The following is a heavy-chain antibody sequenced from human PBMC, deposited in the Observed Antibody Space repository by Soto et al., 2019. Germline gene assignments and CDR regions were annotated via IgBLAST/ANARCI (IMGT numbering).Heavy chain of an antibody. V-gene: IGHV3-23*01. CDR2: ISGSGGST. Sequence: GGSLRLSCAASGFTFSSYAMSWVRQAPGKGLEWVSAISGSGGSTYYADSVKGRFTSSRDNSKNTLYLQMNSLRAEDTAVYYCAKANSGGKNVPSGMDVWGQGTTVTVSS. CDR1: GFTFSSYA. J-gene: IGHJ6*02. CDR3: AKANSGGKNVPSGMDV. D-gene: IGHD2-15*01.